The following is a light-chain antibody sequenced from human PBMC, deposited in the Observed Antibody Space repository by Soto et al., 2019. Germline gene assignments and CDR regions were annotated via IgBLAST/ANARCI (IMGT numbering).Light chain of an antibody. V-gene: IGKV1-39*01. J-gene: IGKJ3*01. CDR1: QSMSSY. CDR3: QQSYSTPLT. CDR2: AAS. Sequence: DIQMTQSPSSLSASVGDRVTITCRASQSMSSYLNWYQQKPGKAPKLLIYAASSLQSGVPSRFSGSGSGTDFTLTSSSLQPEDFATYSGQQSYSTPLTFGPGTKVDIK.